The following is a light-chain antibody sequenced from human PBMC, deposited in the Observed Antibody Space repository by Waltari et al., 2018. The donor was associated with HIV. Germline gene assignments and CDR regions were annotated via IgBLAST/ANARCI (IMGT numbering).Light chain of an antibody. CDR3: ATWDDTQNGWV. CDR1: RSNIGTNP. J-gene: IGLJ3*02. CDR2: DNN. V-gene: IGLV1-44*01. Sequence: QSVLTQPPSAAGAPGHRVIISCSGSRSNIGTNPIIWYQLLPRTAPTLLIDDNNQRPSGVPDRFSGSKSGTSGSLAISGLQSEDETDYYCATWDDTQNGWVFGAGTKLTVL.